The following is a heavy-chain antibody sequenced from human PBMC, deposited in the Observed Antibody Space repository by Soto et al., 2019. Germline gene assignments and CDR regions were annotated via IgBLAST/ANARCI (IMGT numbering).Heavy chain of an antibody. J-gene: IGHJ4*02. D-gene: IGHD2-2*01. CDR1: GFTFSSYA. V-gene: IGHV3-30-3*01. Sequence: QVQLVESGGGVVQPGRSLRLSCAASGFTFSSYAMHWVRQAPGKGLEWVAVISYDGSNKYYADSVKGRLTISRDNSKNTLYLQMNSLRAEETAVYYCARDKVGQGDDYWGQGTLVTVSS. CDR2: ISYDGSNK. CDR3: ARDKVGQGDDY.